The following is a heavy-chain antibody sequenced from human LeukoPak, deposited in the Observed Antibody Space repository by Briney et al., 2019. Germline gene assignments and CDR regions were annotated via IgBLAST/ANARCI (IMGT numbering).Heavy chain of an antibody. V-gene: IGHV3-21*01. D-gene: IGHD3-16*01. CDR3: AKVKGEVIGAFDI. CDR2: ISSSSTYI. Sequence: PGGSLRLSCAASGFTFSRDSMNWVRQAPGKGLEWVSSISSSSTYIYYADSVKGRFTISRDNAKNSLHLQMNSLRAEDTAVYYCAKVKGEVIGAFDIWGQGTMVTVSS. CDR1: GFTFSRDS. J-gene: IGHJ3*02.